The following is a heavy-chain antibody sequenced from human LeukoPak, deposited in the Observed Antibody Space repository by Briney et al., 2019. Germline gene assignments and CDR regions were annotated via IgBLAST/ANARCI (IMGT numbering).Heavy chain of an antibody. Sequence: SVKVSCKASGFTFTSSAVQWVRQARGQRLEWIGWIVVGSGNTNYAQKFQERVTITRDMSTSTAYMELSSLRSEDTAVYYCAADPRAYSSSWYKYYYYGMDVWGQGTLVTVSS. CDR1: GFTFTSSA. J-gene: IGHJ6*02. CDR3: AADPRAYSSSWYKYYYYGMDV. V-gene: IGHV1-58*01. D-gene: IGHD6-13*01. CDR2: IVVGSGNT.